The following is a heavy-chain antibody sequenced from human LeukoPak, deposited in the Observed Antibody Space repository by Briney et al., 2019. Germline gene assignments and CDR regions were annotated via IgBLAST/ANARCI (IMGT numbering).Heavy chain of an antibody. CDR3: AREGQIAAAGIVLDY. D-gene: IGHD6-13*01. CDR2: IYTSGST. J-gene: IGHJ4*02. V-gene: IGHV4-61*02. Sequence: SQTLSLTCTVSGGSISSGSYYWSWIRQPAGKGLEWIGRIYTSGSTNYNPSLKSRVTISVDTSKNQFSLKLSSVTAADTAVYYCAREGQIAAAGIVLDYWGQGTLVTVSS. CDR1: GGSISSGSYY.